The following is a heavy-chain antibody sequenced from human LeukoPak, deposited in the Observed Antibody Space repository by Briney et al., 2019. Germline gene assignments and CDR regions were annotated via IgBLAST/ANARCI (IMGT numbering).Heavy chain of an antibody. J-gene: IGHJ4*02. D-gene: IGHD2-2*01. CDR1: GYTFTSYY. V-gene: IGHV1-46*01. Sequence: GASVKVSCKASGYTFTSYYMHWVRQAPGQGLEWMGIINPSGGSTSYAQKFQGRVTMSRDTSTSTVYMELSSLRSGDTAVYYCARVGSHGIVVGYWGQGTLVTVSS. CDR3: ARVGSHGIVVGY. CDR2: INPSGGST.